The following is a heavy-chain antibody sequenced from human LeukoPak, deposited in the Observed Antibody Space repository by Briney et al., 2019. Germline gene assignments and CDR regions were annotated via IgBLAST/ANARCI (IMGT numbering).Heavy chain of an antibody. V-gene: IGHV3-7*03. D-gene: IGHD2-2*01. CDR3: ARDFQPRYCSSSSCSPA. CDR1: GLTLSSYW. CDR2: IKQDGSEK. J-gene: IGHJ6*02. Sequence: GGSLRLSCAASGLTLSSYWMSWVRQAPGKGLEWVANIKQDGSEKYYVDSARGRFTISRDNAKSSLYLQMSSLRPEDTATYYCARDFQPRYCSSSSCSPAWGQGTTVTVSS.